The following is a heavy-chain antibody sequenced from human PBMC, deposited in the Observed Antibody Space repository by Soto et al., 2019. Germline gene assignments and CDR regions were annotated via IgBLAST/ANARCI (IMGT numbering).Heavy chain of an antibody. CDR2: IIPIFDTP. V-gene: IGHV1-69*06. CDR1: GGIFSSFT. D-gene: IGHD3-10*01. J-gene: IGHJ6*02. Sequence: QVQLVQSGAEAGKPGSSVKVSCRASGGIFSSFTISWVRQAPGQGLEWLGGIIPIFDTPTYAQNFQGRVTITADKSTNTVYIELSSLRSEDTAVYYCATHGATTMARGAMKHYYYVMDVWGQGTTVTVSS. CDR3: ATHGATTMARGAMKHYYYVMDV.